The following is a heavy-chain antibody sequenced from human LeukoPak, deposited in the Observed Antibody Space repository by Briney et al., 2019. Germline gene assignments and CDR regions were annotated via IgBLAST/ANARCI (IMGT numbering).Heavy chain of an antibody. Sequence: NSGGSLRLSCAASGFTFSSYSMTWVRQTPGKGLEWVSSISSSSSYIFYADSVKGRFTISRDNAKNSLYLQMNSLRAEDTAVYYCAREPAPVILWGQGTLVTVSS. CDR3: AREPAPVIL. CDR2: ISSSSSYI. J-gene: IGHJ4*01. CDR1: GFTFSSYS. V-gene: IGHV3-21*01. D-gene: IGHD2-21*01.